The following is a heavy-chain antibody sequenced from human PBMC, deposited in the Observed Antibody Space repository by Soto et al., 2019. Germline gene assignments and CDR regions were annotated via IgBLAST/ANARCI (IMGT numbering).Heavy chain of an antibody. Sequence: SETLSLTCAVSGYSISSGYYWGWIRQPPGKGLEWIGSIYHSGSTYYNPSLKSRVTISVDTSKNQFSLKLSSVTAADTAVYYCERDLGSSSWMPYYYYGMALWGQAPTVTVSS. J-gene: IGHJ6*02. V-gene: IGHV4-38-2*02. CDR3: ERDLGSSSWMPYYYYGMAL. CDR2: IYHSGST. D-gene: IGHD6-13*01. CDR1: GYSISSGYY.